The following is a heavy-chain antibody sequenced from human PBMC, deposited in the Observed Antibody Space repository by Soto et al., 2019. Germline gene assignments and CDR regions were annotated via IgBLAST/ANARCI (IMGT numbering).Heavy chain of an antibody. J-gene: IGHJ5*02. V-gene: IGHV4-30-2*01. D-gene: IGHD3-10*01. Sequence: PSETLSLTCTVSGDAVGSGAYSWSWIRQPPGKGLEWIGYIVHTGSANYNSSLKSRVTISLDRSKNQISLKLYSVTAADSAVYYCARSGLAAPNGWFDPWGQGTLVTVSS. CDR3: ARSGLAAPNGWFDP. CDR1: GDAVGSGAYS. CDR2: IVHTGSA.